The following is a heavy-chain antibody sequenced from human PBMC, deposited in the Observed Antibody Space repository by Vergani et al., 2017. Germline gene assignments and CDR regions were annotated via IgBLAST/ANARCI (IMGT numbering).Heavy chain of an antibody. J-gene: IGHJ4*02. V-gene: IGHV3-74*01. CDR1: GFAFDRYW. Sequence: EEQLVESGGGLVQPGGSLRLSCAASGFAFDRYWMHWVRQTPEKGLVWVSRISPDGDITLNEDSVKGRFTISRENARTTLYLQMTNLRAEDTAVYYCLTGTTEPYWGQGTLVTVSS. D-gene: IGHD4-17*01. CDR3: LTGTTEPY. CDR2: ISPDGDIT.